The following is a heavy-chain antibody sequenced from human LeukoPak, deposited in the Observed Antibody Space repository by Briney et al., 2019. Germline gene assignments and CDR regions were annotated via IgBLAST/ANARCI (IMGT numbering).Heavy chain of an antibody. D-gene: IGHD6-13*01. CDR2: IYPGDSDT. CDR1: GYSFTTYW. J-gene: IGHJ4*02. V-gene: IGHV5-51*01. CDR3: ARRVADSWYFDY. Sequence: GESLKISCRGSGYSFTTYWIGWVRQMPGKGLEWMGIIYPGDSDTRYGPSFQGQVTISADKSISTAYLQWSSLKASDTAIYYCARRVADSWYFDYWGQGTLVTVSS.